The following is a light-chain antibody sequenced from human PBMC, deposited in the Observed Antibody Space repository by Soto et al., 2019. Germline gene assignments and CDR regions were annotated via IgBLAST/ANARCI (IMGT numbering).Light chain of an antibody. CDR1: QSVSSN. Sequence: EIVMTQSPATLCVSPGERATLSCRASQSVSSNLAWYQQKPGQAPRLLIYGASTRATGIPARFSGSGSGTELTLTISSLQSEDFAVYYCQQYNNWPRITFGQGTRLEIK. CDR2: GAS. J-gene: IGKJ5*01. CDR3: QQYNNWPRIT. V-gene: IGKV3D-15*01.